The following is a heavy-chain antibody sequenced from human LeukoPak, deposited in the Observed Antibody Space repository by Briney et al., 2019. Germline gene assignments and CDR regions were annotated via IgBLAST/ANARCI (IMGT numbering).Heavy chain of an antibody. V-gene: IGHV3-30*03. D-gene: IGHD3-10*01. Sequence: GRSLRLSCVASGFSLSSYGMHWVRQAPGKGLEWVAVISHDGYNKYYADSVKGRFTISRDNSKNTLYLQVNSLRAEDTAVYYCARFLRSMVRGVMEDYWGQGTLVTVSS. J-gene: IGHJ4*02. CDR3: ARFLRSMVRGVMEDY. CDR2: ISHDGYNK. CDR1: GFSLSSYG.